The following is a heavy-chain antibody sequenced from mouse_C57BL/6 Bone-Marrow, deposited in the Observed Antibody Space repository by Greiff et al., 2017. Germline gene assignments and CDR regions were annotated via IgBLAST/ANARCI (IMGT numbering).Heavy chain of an antibody. CDR2: IYPGDGDT. J-gene: IGHJ3*01. CDR1: GYAFSSYW. V-gene: IGHV1-80*01. CDR3: ARKDSNYPFAY. Sequence: VKLQESGAELVKPGASVKISCKASGYAFSSYWMNWVKQRPGKGLEWIGQIYPGDGDTNYNGKFKGKATLTADKSSSTAYMQLSSLTSEDSAVYCCARKDSNYPFAYWGQGTLVTVSA. D-gene: IGHD2-5*01.